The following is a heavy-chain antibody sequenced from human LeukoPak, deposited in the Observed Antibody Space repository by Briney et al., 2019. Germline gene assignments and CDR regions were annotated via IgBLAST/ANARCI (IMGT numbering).Heavy chain of an antibody. CDR2: ISSSGSTI. J-gene: IGHJ5*02. CDR3: ARASAGWYSSSSDWSDP. CDR1: GFTFSDYY. V-gene: IGHV3-11*01. Sequence: NPGGSLRLSCAASGFTFSDYYMSWIRQAPGKGLEWVSYISSSGSTIYYADSVKGRFTISRDNAKNSLYLQMNSLRAEDTAVYYCARASAGWYSSSSDWSDPWGQGTLVTVSS. D-gene: IGHD6-6*01.